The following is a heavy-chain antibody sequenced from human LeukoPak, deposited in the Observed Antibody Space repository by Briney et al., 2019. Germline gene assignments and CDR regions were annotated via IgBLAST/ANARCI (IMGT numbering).Heavy chain of an antibody. CDR3: ARRGSSWYERGIDY. CDR2: IYYSGST. CDR1: GGSISSSSYY. Sequence: SETLSLTCTVSGGSISSSSYYWGWIRQPPGKGLEWIGSIYYSGSTYYHPSLKSRVTISVDTSKNQFSLRLSSVTAADTAVYYCARRGSSWYERGIDYWGQGTLVTVSS. J-gene: IGHJ4*02. V-gene: IGHV4-39*01. D-gene: IGHD6-13*01.